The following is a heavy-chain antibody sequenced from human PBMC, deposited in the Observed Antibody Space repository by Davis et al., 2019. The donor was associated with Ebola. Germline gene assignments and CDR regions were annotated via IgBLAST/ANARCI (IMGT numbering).Heavy chain of an antibody. CDR3: AREVVVVVAATPSGYYYYGMDV. V-gene: IGHV1-46*01. D-gene: IGHD2-15*01. J-gene: IGHJ6*04. Sequence: AASVKVSCKASGYTFTSYYMHWVRQAPGQGLEWMGIINPSGGSTSYAQKFQGRVTMTRDTSTSTVDMELSSLRSEDTAVYYCAREVVVVVAATPSGYYYYGMDVWGKGTTVTVSS. CDR1: GYTFTSYY. CDR2: INPSGGST.